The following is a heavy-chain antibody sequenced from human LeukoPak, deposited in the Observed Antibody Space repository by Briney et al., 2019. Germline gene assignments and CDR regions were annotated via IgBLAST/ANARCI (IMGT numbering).Heavy chain of an antibody. J-gene: IGHJ6*04. D-gene: IGHD2-21*02. Sequence: GGSLRLSCAASGFTFSSYYMHWVRQATGKGLEWVSGIGTAGDPYYPDSVKGRFTISRENAKTSLYLQMDSLRAGDTAVYYCARGLRYFGMDVWGKGTTVTVSS. CDR1: GFTFSSYY. V-gene: IGHV3-13*05. CDR3: ARGLRYFGMDV. CDR2: IGTAGDP.